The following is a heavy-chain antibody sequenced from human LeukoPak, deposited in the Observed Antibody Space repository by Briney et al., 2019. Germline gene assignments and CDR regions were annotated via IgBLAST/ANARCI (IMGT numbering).Heavy chain of an antibody. J-gene: IGHJ4*02. CDR3: TGSGWYGGYGDY. Sequence: GGSLRLSCAASGFTFSTYNMSWFRQAPGKGLEWVGFIRSKAYGGTTEYAASVKGRFTISRDDSKSIAYLQMNSLKTKDTAVYYCTGSGWYGGYGDYWGQGTLVTVSS. D-gene: IGHD6-19*01. CDR2: IRSKAYGGTT. CDR1: GFTFSTYN. V-gene: IGHV3-49*03.